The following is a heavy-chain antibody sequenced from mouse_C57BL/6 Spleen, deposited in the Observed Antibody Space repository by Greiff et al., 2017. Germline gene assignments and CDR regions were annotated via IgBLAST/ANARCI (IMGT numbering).Heavy chain of an antibody. D-gene: IGHD1-1*02. CDR1: GYSINSGYY. V-gene: IGHV3-6*01. Sequence: EVQLVESGPGLVKPSQSLSLTCSVTGYSINSGYYWNWIRQFPGNKLEWMGYISYDGSNNYKPSLKNRISITRDTSKNQFFLKLNSVTTEDTATYYCAREGGGYYFDYWGQGTTLTVSS. CDR3: AREGGGYYFDY. J-gene: IGHJ2*01. CDR2: ISYDGSN.